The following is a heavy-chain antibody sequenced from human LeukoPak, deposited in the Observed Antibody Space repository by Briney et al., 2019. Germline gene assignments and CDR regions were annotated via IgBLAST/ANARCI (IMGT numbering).Heavy chain of an antibody. D-gene: IGHD6-19*01. J-gene: IGHJ5*02. CDR3: ARDLMRRRIAVAES. Sequence: SETLSLTCTVYGGSFSGYYWSWIRQPPGKGLGWIGEINHSGSTNYNPSLKSRVTISVDTSKNQFSLKLSSVTAADTAVYYCARDLMRRRIAVAESWGQGTLVTVSS. CDR1: GGSFSGYY. CDR2: INHSGST. V-gene: IGHV4-34*01.